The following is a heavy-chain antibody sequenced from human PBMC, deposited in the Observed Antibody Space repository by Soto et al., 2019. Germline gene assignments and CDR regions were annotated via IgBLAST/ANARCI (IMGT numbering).Heavy chain of an antibody. CDR3: ARAVDSPYYYYGMDV. D-gene: IGHD3-22*01. J-gene: IGHJ6*02. CDR2: IYYSGST. Sequence: SETLSLTCTVSGGSISSGGYYWSWIRQHPGKGLEWIGYIYYSGSTYYNPSLKSRVTISVDTSKNQFSLKLSSVTAADTAVYYCARAVDSPYYYYGMDVWGRGTTVTVS. V-gene: IGHV4-31*03. CDR1: GGSISSGGYY.